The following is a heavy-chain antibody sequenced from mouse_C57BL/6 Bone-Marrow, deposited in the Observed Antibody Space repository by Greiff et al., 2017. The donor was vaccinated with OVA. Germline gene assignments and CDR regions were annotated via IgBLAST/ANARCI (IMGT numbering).Heavy chain of an antibody. CDR1: GYTFTSYW. Sequence: QVQLQQPGAELVKPGASVKVSCKASGYTFTSYWMHWVKQRPGQGLEWIGRIHPSDSDTNYNQKFKGKATLTVDKSSSTAYMQLSSLTSEDSAVYYCAIWLRVRRWFADWGQGTLVTVSA. CDR2: IHPSDSDT. CDR3: AIWLRVRRWFAD. V-gene: IGHV1-74*01. J-gene: IGHJ3*01. D-gene: IGHD3-2*02.